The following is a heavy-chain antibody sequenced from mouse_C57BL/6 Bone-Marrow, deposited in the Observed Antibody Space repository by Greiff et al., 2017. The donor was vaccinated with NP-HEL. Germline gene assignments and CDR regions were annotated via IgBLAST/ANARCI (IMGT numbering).Heavy chain of an antibody. V-gene: IGHV1-53*01. J-gene: IGHJ3*01. CDR1: GYTFTSYW. CDR3: ARRTTVVEGFAY. CDR2: INPSNGGT. Sequence: VQLQQPGPELVKPGASVKLSCKASGYTFTSYWMHWVKQRPGQGLEWIGNINPSNGGTNYNEKFKSKATLTVDKSTSTAYMQLSSLTSEDSAVYYCARRTTVVEGFAYWGQGTLVTVSA. D-gene: IGHD1-1*01.